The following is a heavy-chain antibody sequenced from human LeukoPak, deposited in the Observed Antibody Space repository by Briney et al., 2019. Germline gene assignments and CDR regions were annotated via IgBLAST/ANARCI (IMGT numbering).Heavy chain of an antibody. CDR1: GFTFSSYS. V-gene: IGHV3-21*01. CDR3: ARTNYYGSGSYAFDI. CDR2: ISSSSYI. Sequence: GGSLRLSCAASGFTFSSYSMNWVRQAPGKGLEWVSSISSSSYIYYADSVKGRFTISRDNSKNTLYLQMNSLRAEDTAVYYCARTNYYGSGSYAFDIWGQGTMVTVSS. D-gene: IGHD3-10*01. J-gene: IGHJ3*02.